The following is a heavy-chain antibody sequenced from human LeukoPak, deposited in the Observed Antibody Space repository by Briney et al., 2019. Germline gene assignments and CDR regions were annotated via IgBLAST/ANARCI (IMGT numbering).Heavy chain of an antibody. Sequence: PGGSLRLSCAASGFTFDDYAMHWVRQAPGKGLEWVSGISWNSGSIGYADSVQGRFTISRDNAKNSLYLQMNSLRAEDMALCYCAKASSSSRFYYMDVWGKGTTVTVSS. CDR3: AKASSSSRFYYMDV. V-gene: IGHV3-9*03. CDR2: ISWNSGSI. D-gene: IGHD6-13*01. J-gene: IGHJ6*03. CDR1: GFTFDDYA.